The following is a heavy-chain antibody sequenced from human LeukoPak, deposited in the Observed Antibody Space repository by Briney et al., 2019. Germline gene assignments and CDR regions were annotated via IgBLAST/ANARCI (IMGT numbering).Heavy chain of an antibody. CDR1: GGSISSGSYY. J-gene: IGHJ4*02. V-gene: IGHV4-61*02. Sequence: SETLSLTCTVSGGSISSGSYYWSWIRQPAGKGLEWIGRIYTSGSTNYNPSLKSRVTISVDTSKNQFSLKLSSVTAADTAVYYCARERTYAVKGPLDSWGQGILVTVSS. CDR2: IYTSGST. CDR3: ARERTYAVKGPLDS.